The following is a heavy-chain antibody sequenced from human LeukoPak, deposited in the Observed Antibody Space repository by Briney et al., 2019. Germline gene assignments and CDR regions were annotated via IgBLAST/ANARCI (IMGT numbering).Heavy chain of an antibody. CDR1: GGSISSSSYY. J-gene: IGHJ5*02. CDR3: ARRWTSPLRFDP. CDR2: IYYSGST. D-gene: IGHD2-2*01. Sequence: PSETLSLTCTVSGGSISSSSYYWGWIRQPPGKGLEWIGSIYYSGSTYYNPSLKSRVAISVDTSKTQFSLKLMSVTAADTAVYYCARRWTSPLRFDPWGQGTLVTVSS. V-gene: IGHV4-39*01.